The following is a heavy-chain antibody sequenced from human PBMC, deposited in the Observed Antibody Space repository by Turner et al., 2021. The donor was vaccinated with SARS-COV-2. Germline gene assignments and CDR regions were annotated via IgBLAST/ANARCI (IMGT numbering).Heavy chain of an antibody. CDR3: ARANYDSSGYYCYFDY. J-gene: IGHJ4*02. V-gene: IGHV3-66*01. CDR2: IYSGGGT. D-gene: IGHD3-22*01. Sequence: EVQVVVSGGDLVQPGGSLRLSCAASGFTVSRHYMSWVRQAPGKGLEWVSVIYSGGGTDYTDSVKGRFTISRENAKNSLYLQMNTLRAGDTAVYYCARANYDSSGYYCYFDYWGQGTLVTVSS. CDR1: GFTVSRHY.